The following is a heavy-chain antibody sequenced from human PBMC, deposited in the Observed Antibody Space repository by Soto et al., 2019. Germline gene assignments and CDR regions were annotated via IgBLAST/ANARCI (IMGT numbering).Heavy chain of an antibody. CDR1: GFTFSSYS. CDR3: AKPRWPDGSDAFDI. D-gene: IGHD3-10*01. J-gene: IGHJ3*02. V-gene: IGHV3-30*18. CDR2: ISYDGSNK. Sequence: GSLRLSCAASGFTFSSYSMHWVRQAPGKGLEWVAVISYDGSNKYYADSVKGRFTISRDNSKNTLYLQMNSLRAEDTAVYYCAKPRWPDGSDAFDIWGQGTMVTVSS.